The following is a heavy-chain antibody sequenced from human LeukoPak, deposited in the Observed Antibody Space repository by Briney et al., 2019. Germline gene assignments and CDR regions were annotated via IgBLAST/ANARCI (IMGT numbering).Heavy chain of an antibody. J-gene: IGHJ4*02. CDR1: GGSISSGGYY. D-gene: IGHD5-18*01. CDR3: ARDGGYSYGTGLN. V-gene: IGHV4-31*03. Sequence: KPSQTLSLTCTVSGGSISSGGYYWSWIRQHPGKGLEWIGYIYYSGSTYYNPSLKNRVTISVDTSKNQFSLKLSSVTAADTAVYYCARDGGYSYGTGLNWGQGTLVTVSS. CDR2: IYYSGST.